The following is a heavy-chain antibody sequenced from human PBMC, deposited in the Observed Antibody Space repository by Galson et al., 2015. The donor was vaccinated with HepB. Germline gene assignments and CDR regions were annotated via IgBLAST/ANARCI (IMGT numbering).Heavy chain of an antibody. CDR2: IIPIIGTA. Sequence: SVKVSCKASGGTFSSYAISWVRQAPGQGLEWMGGIIPIIGTANYAQKVQGRVTMTADKSTSTAYMELSSLRSEDTAVYYCASGNIVVVPPAHAPSWYYGMAVWGQGTTVTVS. D-gene: IGHD2-2*01. J-gene: IGHJ6*02. CDR3: ASGNIVVVPPAHAPSWYYGMAV. V-gene: IGHV1-69*06. CDR1: GGTFSSYA.